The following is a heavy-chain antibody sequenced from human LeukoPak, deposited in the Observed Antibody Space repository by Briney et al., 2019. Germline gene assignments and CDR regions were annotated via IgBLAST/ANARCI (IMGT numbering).Heavy chain of an antibody. J-gene: IGHJ4*02. CDR3: ARDGGVEYYDSSNYYDY. CDR2: ISSSGSTM. CDR1: GFTFSDYY. Sequence: GGSLRLSCAASGFTFSDYYMSWIRQAPGKGLEWISYISSSGSTMYYADSVKGRFTISRDNAKNSLYLQMNSLRAEDTAVYYCARDGGVEYYDSSNYYDYWGQGTLVTVSS. D-gene: IGHD3-22*01. V-gene: IGHV3-11*04.